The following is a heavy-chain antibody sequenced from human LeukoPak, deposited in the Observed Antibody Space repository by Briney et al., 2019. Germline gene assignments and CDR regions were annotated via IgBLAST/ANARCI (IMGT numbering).Heavy chain of an antibody. CDR2: IYYSGST. V-gene: IGHV4-39*07. CDR1: GGSISSSSYY. CDR3: ARDRHYYGSGSYQGLNWFDP. D-gene: IGHD3-10*01. Sequence: PSETLSLTCTVSGGSISSSSYYWGWIRQPPGKGLEWIGSIYYSGSTNYNPSLKSRVTISVDTSKNQFSLKLSSVTAADTAVYYCARDRHYYGSGSYQGLNWFDPWGQGTLVTVSS. J-gene: IGHJ5*02.